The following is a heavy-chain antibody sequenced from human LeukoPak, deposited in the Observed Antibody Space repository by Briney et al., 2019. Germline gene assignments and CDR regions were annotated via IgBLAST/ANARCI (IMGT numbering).Heavy chain of an antibody. D-gene: IGHD5-18*01. CDR1: XSYG. V-gene: IGHV3-33*01. Sequence: XSYGMHWVRQAPGKGLEWVAVIWYDGSNKYYADSVKGRFTISRDNSKNTLYLQMNSLRAEDTAVYYCARDSRDTAMVGPDYWGQGTLVTVSS. CDR3: ARDSRDTAMVGPDY. CDR2: IWYDGSNK. J-gene: IGHJ4*02.